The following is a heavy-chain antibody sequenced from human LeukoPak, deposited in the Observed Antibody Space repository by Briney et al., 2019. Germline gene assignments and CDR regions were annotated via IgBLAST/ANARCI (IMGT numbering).Heavy chain of an antibody. CDR2: IIPILGIA. V-gene: IGHV1-69*04. J-gene: IGHJ4*02. D-gene: IGHD5-18*01. Sequence: ASVKVSCKASGCTFTSYAISWVRQAPGPGLEWMGRIIPILGIANYAQRFQGRVTITADKSTSTAYMELSSLRSEDTAVYYCARDRNRQLWLRGHMYYFDYWGQGALVTVSS. CDR3: ARDRNRQLWLRGHMYYFDY. CDR1: GCTFTSYA.